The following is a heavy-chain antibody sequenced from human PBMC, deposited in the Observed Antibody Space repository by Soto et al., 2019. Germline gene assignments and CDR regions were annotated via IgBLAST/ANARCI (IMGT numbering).Heavy chain of an antibody. D-gene: IGHD3-22*01. Sequence: QVQLVESGGGVVQPGRSLRLSCAASGFTFSSYGMHWVRQAPGKGLEWVAVISYDGSNKYYADSVKGRFTISRDNSKNTLYLQMNSLRAEDTAVYYCAKDGGIIDYDRSGYYGMDVWGQGTTVTVSS. CDR1: GFTFSSYG. CDR2: ISYDGSNK. CDR3: AKDGGIIDYDRSGYYGMDV. J-gene: IGHJ6*02. V-gene: IGHV3-30*18.